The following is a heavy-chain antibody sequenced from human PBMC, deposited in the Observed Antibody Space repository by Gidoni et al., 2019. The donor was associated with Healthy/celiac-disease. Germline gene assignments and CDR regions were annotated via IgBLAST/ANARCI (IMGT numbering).Heavy chain of an antibody. D-gene: IGHD3-3*01. CDR3: ARQMYYDFWSGWGGYGMDV. V-gene: IGHV4-39*01. J-gene: IGHJ6*02. Sequence: QLQLQESGPGLVKPSETLSLTCTVSGGSIRRSSYYWGWLRQPPGKGLEWIGSIYYSGSTYYNPSLKSRVTISVDTSKNQFSLKLSSVTAADTAVYYCARQMYYDFWSGWGGYGMDVWGQGTTVTVSS. CDR2: IYYSGST. CDR1: GGSIRRSSYY.